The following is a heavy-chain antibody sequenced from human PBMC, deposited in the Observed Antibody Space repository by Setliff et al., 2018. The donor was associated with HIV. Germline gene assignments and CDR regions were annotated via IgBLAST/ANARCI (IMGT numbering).Heavy chain of an antibody. J-gene: IGHJ4*02. Sequence: YYADSVKGRFTVSRDNSKDTVFLEIHSLRAGDTAVYYCAKERGDGHGYYFHYWGQGTLVTVSS. CDR3: AKERGDGHGYYFHY. V-gene: IGHV3-30*02. D-gene: IGHD3-3*01.